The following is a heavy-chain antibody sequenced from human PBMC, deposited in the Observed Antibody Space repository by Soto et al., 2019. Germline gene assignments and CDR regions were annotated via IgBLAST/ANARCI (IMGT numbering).Heavy chain of an antibody. V-gene: IGHV1-69*01. CDR3: ARVSGVQMATINGDNWFDP. D-gene: IGHD5-12*01. Sequence: QVQLVQSGAEVKKPGSSVKVSCKASGDTFSSYGIGWVRQAPGQGLEWMGGIIPTFGTANYAQKFQGRVTLSAVESRITVCMERSGLRFHDTAVYYCARVSGVQMATINGDNWFDPWGPGTLVTVSS. CDR1: GDTFSSYG. J-gene: IGHJ5*02. CDR2: IIPTFGTA.